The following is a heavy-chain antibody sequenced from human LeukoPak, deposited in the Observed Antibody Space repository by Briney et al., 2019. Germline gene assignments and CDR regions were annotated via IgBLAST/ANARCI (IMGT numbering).Heavy chain of an antibody. Sequence: SETLSLTCSVSGDSIFNYYWTWIRQPPGKGLEWIGYIYYTGQTSYNPSLKSRVTISVDTSKGHFSLRLTSVTAADTAIYYCARGGGDYNGSGDWFDPWGQGTLVTVSS. V-gene: IGHV4-59*01. CDR2: IYYTGQT. CDR3: ARGGGDYNGSGDWFDP. CDR1: GDSIFNYY. D-gene: IGHD3-10*01. J-gene: IGHJ5*02.